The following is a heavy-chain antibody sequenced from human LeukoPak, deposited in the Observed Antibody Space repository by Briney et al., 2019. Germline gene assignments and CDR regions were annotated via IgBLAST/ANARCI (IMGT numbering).Heavy chain of an antibody. CDR1: GGSIGSRTYY. CDR2: MSYSGST. Sequence: SETLSLTCTVSGGSIGSRTYYWGWIRQPPGKGLEWIGRMSYSGSTYYNPSLKSRVTLSVEASKSQFSLNVTSVTAADTAVYYCARHSCYYTSSGYYDWYFDLWGHGTLVTVSS. CDR3: ARHSCYYTSSGYYDWYFDL. J-gene: IGHJ2*01. V-gene: IGHV4-39*01. D-gene: IGHD3-22*01.